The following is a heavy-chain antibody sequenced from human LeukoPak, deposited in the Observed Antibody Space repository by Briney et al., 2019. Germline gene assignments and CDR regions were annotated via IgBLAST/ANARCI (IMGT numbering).Heavy chain of an antibody. Sequence: PSETLSLTCAVYGGSFSGYYWNWIRLPPGKGLEWIGEINHSGSSNSNPALKSRVTISVDTSKNQFSLKLSSVTAADTAVYYCARHRSGWLQSSFDYWGQGTLVTVSS. CDR2: INHSGSS. V-gene: IGHV4-34*01. CDR1: GGSFSGYY. CDR3: ARHRSGWLQSSFDY. D-gene: IGHD5-24*01. J-gene: IGHJ4*02.